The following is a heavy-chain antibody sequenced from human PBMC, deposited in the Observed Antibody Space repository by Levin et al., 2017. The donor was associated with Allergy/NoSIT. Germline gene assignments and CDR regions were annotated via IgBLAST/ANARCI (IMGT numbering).Heavy chain of an antibody. V-gene: IGHV3-9*01. CDR3: AKASGRGFGGVIAWVDN. J-gene: IGHJ4*02. Sequence: SLKISCAASGFIFDDYAMHWVRQVPGKGLEWVSGIDWNSGSRGYVDSVKGRFTISRDNAKNFLYLQMNSLRAEDTAFYYCAKASGRGFGGVIAWVDNWGQGVLVTVSS. CDR2: IDWNSGSR. CDR1: GFIFDDYA. D-gene: IGHD3-16*02.